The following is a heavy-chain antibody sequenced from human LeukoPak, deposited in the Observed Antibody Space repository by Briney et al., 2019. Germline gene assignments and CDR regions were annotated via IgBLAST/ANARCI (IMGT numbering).Heavy chain of an antibody. V-gene: IGHV3-21*01. Sequence: PGGSLRLSCAASGFTFSSYSMNWVRQAPGKGLEWVSSISSSSSYIYYADSVKGRFTISRDNAKNSLYLQMNSLRAEDTAVYYCARGCAGDFMEYYYYMDVWGKGTTVTVSS. CDR2: ISSSSSYI. CDR3: ARGCAGDFMEYYYYMDV. J-gene: IGHJ6*03. D-gene: IGHD2-21*01. CDR1: GFTFSSYS.